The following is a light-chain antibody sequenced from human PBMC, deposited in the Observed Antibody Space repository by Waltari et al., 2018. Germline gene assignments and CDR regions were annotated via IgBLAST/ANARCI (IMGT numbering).Light chain of an antibody. CDR1: QGISNH. CDR2: AAA. Sequence: DIQMTQSPSSLSASVGDRVSIPCRASQGISNHLVWYQQKPGKVPKLLLDAAATLQSGVPPRFSGSGSGTDFTLTMSSLQPEDVATYYCQEYNSAPLTFGGGTKVELK. CDR3: QEYNSAPLT. V-gene: IGKV1-27*01. J-gene: IGKJ4*01.